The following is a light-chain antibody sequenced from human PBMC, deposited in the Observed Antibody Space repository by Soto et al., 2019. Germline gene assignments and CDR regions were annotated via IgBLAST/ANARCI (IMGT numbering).Light chain of an antibody. CDR1: QSVSSSY. Sequence: EIVLTQSPGTLSLSPGERATLSCRASQSVSSSYLAWYQQQPGQAPRLLIYGASSRATGIPDRFSGSGSGTDFILTISRLEHEDFAVYYCQQYGSSPPMYTFGQGTKLEIK. V-gene: IGKV3-20*01. J-gene: IGKJ2*01. CDR2: GAS. CDR3: QQYGSSPPMYT.